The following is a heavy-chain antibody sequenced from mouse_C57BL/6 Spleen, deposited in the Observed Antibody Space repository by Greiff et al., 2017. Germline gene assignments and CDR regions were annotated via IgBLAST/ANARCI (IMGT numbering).Heavy chain of an antibody. Sequence: EVHLVESGPGLVKPSQSLSLTCSVTGYSITSGYYWNWIRQFPGNKLEWMGYISYDGSTNYNPSLKNRISITRDTSKNQFFLKLNSVTTEDTATYYCARRDYDYGFDYWGQGTTLTVSS. D-gene: IGHD2-4*01. CDR2: ISYDGST. J-gene: IGHJ2*01. CDR3: ARRDYDYGFDY. CDR1: GYSITSGYY. V-gene: IGHV3-6*01.